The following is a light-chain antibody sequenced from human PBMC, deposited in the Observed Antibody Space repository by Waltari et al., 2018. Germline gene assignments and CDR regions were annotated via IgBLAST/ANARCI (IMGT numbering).Light chain of an antibody. V-gene: IGLV2-14*01. CDR1: SNDVGGYNS. Sequence: SALTQPASVSGAPGQSITISCTGISNDVGGYNSVSWYHQHPGKAPKLIIYDVNNRPSGIAYRFSGSKYGDTASLTISGLQPEDEADYYCSSCASTIPLGVFGGGTKLTVL. CDR2: DVN. CDR3: SSCASTIPLGV. J-gene: IGLJ3*02.